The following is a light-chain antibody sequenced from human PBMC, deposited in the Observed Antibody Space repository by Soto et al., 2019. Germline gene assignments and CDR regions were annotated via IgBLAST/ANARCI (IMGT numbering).Light chain of an antibody. Sequence: EIVMTQSPATLTVTPGESATLSCRAGQSFISNLAWHQQKPGQAPRILMYDASTRATGISARFSGSGSGTEFTLTISSLQSEDFAVYYCQQYHNWPITFGQGTRLEI. V-gene: IGKV3-15*01. J-gene: IGKJ5*01. CDR3: QQYHNWPIT. CDR1: QSFISN. CDR2: DAS.